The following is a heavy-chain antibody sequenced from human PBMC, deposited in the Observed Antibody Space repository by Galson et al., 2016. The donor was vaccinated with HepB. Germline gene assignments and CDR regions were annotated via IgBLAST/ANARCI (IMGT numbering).Heavy chain of an antibody. D-gene: IGHD6-13*01. V-gene: IGHV3-74*01. CDR2: INSDGSST. CDR3: TRVHREGIAAAGLQI. Sequence: SLRLSCAVSGFTFSNYAMHWVRQAPGEGPVWVSRINSDGSSTTYADSVKGRFTISRDNAKNTLYLQMNSLRAEDTALYYCTRVHREGIAAAGLQIWGQGTLVIVSS. J-gene: IGHJ4*02. CDR1: GFTFSNYA.